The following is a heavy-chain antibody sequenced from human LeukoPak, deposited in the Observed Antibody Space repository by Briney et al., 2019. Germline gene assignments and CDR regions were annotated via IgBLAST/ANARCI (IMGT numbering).Heavy chain of an antibody. Sequence: GGSLRLSFAASGFTFSSYSMHWVRQAPGKGREWISSITSSSSYIYYADSVKGRFTISRDNAKNSLYLQMNSLRAEDSAVYYCASGYYDNTGYYYDAFDIWGQGTMVTVSS. CDR1: GFTFSSYS. CDR2: ITSSSSYI. CDR3: ASGYYDNTGYYYDAFDI. J-gene: IGHJ3*02. V-gene: IGHV3-21*01. D-gene: IGHD3-22*01.